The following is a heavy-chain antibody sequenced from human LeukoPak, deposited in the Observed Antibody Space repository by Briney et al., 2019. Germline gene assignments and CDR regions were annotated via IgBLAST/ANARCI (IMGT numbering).Heavy chain of an antibody. J-gene: IGHJ6*02. CDR1: GYTFTSYA. V-gene: IGHV1-3*01. D-gene: IGHD6-13*01. CDR2: INAGNGNT. CDR3: ARDPAAADYYYYYYGMDV. Sequence: ASVKVSCKASGYTFTSYAMHWVRQAPGQRLEWMGWINAGNGNTKYSQKFQGRVTITRDTSASTAYMELSSLRSEGTAVYYCARDPAAADYYYYYYGMDVWGQGTTVTVSS.